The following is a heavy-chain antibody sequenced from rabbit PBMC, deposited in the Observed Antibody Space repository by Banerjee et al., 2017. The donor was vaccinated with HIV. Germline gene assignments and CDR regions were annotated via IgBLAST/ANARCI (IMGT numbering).Heavy chain of an antibody. J-gene: IGHJ4*01. CDR1: GFDFSSYG. V-gene: IGHV1S45*01. D-gene: IGHD1-1*01. CDR2: IYAGSSGST. Sequence: QEQLVESGGGLVQPGGSLKLSCKASGFDFSSYGVSWVRQAPGKGLEWIGCIYAGSSGSTYYASWAKGRFTISKTSSTTVTLQMTSLTAADTATYFCARDIGSSGWYSFNLWGQGTLVTVS. CDR3: ARDIGSSGWYSFNL.